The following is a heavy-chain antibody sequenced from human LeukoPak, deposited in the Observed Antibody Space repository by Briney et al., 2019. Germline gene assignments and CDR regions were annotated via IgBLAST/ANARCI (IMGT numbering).Heavy chain of an antibody. Sequence: ASVKVSCKASGYTFTGYYMHWVRQAPGQGLEWMGWINPNNGGTNYAQKFQGRVTMTRDTSISTAYMELSRLRSDDTAVYYCARDPYYGSGSYSFDPWGQGTLVTASS. CDR2: INPNNGGT. V-gene: IGHV1-2*02. CDR1: GYTFTGYY. J-gene: IGHJ5*02. D-gene: IGHD3-10*01. CDR3: ARDPYYGSGSYSFDP.